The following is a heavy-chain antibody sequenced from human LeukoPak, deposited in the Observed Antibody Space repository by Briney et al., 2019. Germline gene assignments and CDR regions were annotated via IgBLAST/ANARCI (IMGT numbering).Heavy chain of an antibody. D-gene: IGHD5-18*01. V-gene: IGHV3-9*01. CDR3: ARSDTAMVTYYYYYYGMDV. CDR2: ISWNSGSI. Sequence: GRSLRLSCAASGFTFDDYAMHWVRQAPGKGLEWVSGISWNSGSIGYADSVKGRFTISRDNAKNSLYLQMNSLRAEDTALYYCARSDTAMVTYYYYYYGMDVWGQGTTVTVSS. CDR1: GFTFDDYA. J-gene: IGHJ6*02.